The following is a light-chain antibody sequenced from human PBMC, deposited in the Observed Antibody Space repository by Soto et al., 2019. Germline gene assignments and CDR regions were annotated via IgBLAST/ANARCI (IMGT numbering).Light chain of an antibody. J-gene: IGKJ4*01. CDR1: QSVSSSY. V-gene: IGKV3-11*01. CDR2: DAS. Sequence: EIVLTQSPGTLSLSPGERATLSCRASQSVSSSYLAWYQQKPGQAPRLLIYDASNRATGIPARFSGSGSGTDFTLTISSLEPEDFAVYYCQQRSNCPTFGGGTKVDIK. CDR3: QQRSNCPT.